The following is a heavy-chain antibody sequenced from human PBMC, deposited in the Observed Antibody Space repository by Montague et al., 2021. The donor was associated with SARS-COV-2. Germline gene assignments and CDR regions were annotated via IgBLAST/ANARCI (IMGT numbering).Heavy chain of an antibody. CDR2: IKQDGSEK. CDR3: ARDMGGGYSYGQYYYYGMDV. CDR1: GFTFSSYW. J-gene: IGHJ6*02. V-gene: IGHV3-7*01. D-gene: IGHD5-18*01. Sequence: SLRLSCAASGFTFSSYWMSWVRQAPGKGLEWVANIKQDGSEKYYVDSVKGRFTISRDNAKNSLYLQMNSLRAEDTAVYYCARDMGGGYSYGQYYYYGMDVWGQGTTVTVPS.